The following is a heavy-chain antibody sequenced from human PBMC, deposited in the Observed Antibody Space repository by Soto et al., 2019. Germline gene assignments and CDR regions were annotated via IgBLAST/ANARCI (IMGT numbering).Heavy chain of an antibody. J-gene: IGHJ4*02. V-gene: IGHV3-23*01. CDR2: ISGSGGST. CDR1: GFTFSSYA. Sequence: PGGSLRLSCAASGFTFSSYAMSWVRQAPGKGLEWVSAISGSGGSTYYPGSVKGRFTISRDNSKNTLYLQMNGLRAEDTAVYYCAKSGGYNYGYQETDYWGQGTLVTVSS. CDR3: AKSGGYNYGYQETDY. D-gene: IGHD5-18*01.